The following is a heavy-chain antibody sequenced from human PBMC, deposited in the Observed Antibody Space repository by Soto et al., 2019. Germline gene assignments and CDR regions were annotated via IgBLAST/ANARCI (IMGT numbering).Heavy chain of an antibody. CDR1: GGSFSGYY. Sequence: SETLSLTFAVYGGSFSGYYWSWIRQPPGKGLEWIGEINHSGSTNYNPSLKSRVTISVDTSKNQFSLKLSSVTAADTAVYYCARGQYYDFWSGYLSPFDYWGQGNLVTVSS. D-gene: IGHD3-3*01. V-gene: IGHV4-34*01. CDR3: ARGQYYDFWSGYLSPFDY. CDR2: INHSGST. J-gene: IGHJ4*02.